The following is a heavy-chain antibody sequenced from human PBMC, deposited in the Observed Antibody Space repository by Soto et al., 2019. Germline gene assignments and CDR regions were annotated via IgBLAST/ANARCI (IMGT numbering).Heavy chain of an antibody. Sequence: GASVKVSCKASGGTFTSYAIHWVRQAPGQRLEWMGWINAGNGNTKYSQKFQGRVTITRDTSASTAYMELSSLRSEDTAVYYCARFRSSAYYYYGMDVWGQGTTVTVSS. V-gene: IGHV1-3*01. J-gene: IGHJ6*02. CDR2: INAGNGNT. CDR1: GGTFTSYA. CDR3: ARFRSSAYYYYGMDV.